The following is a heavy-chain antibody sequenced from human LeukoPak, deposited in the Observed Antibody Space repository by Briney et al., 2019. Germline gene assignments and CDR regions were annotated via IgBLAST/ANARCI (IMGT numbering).Heavy chain of an antibody. CDR2: INSDGSST. CDR3: AREGEKVLYRGERYYYYYYMDV. CDR1: GFTFSSYW. V-gene: IGHV3-74*01. D-gene: IGHD3-10*01. Sequence: GGSLRLSCAASGFTFSSYWMHWVRQAPGKGLVWVSRINSDGSSTSYADSVKGRFTISRDNAKNTLYLQMNSLRAEDTAVYYCAREGEKVLYRGERYYYYYYMDVWGKGTTVTVS. J-gene: IGHJ6*03.